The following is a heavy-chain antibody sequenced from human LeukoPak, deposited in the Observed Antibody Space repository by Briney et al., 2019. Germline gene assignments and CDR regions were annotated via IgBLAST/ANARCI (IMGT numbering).Heavy chain of an antibody. CDR1: GYSFTSYW. V-gene: IGHV5-51*01. D-gene: IGHD3-10*01. Sequence: GESLKISCKGSGYSFTSYWIGWVRQMPGKGLEWMGIIYPGDSDTRHSPSFQGQVTISADKSISTAYLQWSSLKASDTAMYYCARLRITMVRGVITLFDYWGQGTLVTVSS. CDR2: IYPGDSDT. CDR3: ARLRITMVRGVITLFDY. J-gene: IGHJ4*02.